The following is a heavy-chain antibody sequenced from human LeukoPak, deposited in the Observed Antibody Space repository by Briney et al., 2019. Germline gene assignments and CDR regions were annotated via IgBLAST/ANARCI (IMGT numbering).Heavy chain of an antibody. Sequence: GGSLRLSCAATGLTVRSNYMSSVRQAPGKGLEWVSVIYSGGNTYYPDSVKGRFTISRDNSKNTLYLQMNSLRAEDTAVYYCARGRWVQFYDYWGQGTLLTVSS. CDR1: GLTVRSNY. CDR3: ARGRWVQFYDY. V-gene: IGHV3-66*01. J-gene: IGHJ4*02. D-gene: IGHD5-24*01. CDR2: IYSGGNT.